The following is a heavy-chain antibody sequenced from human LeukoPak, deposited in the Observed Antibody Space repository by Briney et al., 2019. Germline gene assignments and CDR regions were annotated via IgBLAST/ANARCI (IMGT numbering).Heavy chain of an antibody. CDR1: GYTFTGDY. D-gene: IGHD5-12*01. V-gene: IGHV1-2*02. Sequence: ASVTVSCTASGYTFTGDYMHWGRQAPGQGLEWMGWINPNSGGTNYAQKFQGRVTMTRDTSISTAYMELSRLRSDDTAVYYCARLGYPKAFDIWGQGTMVTVSS. CDR3: ARLGYPKAFDI. CDR2: INPNSGGT. J-gene: IGHJ3*02.